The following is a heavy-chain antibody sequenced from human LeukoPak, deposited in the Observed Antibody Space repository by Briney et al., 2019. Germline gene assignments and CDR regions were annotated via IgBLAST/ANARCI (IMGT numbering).Heavy chain of an antibody. CDR2: INHSGST. CDR3: ARIVVIPAAIDY. Sequence: SETLSLTCAVYGGSFSGYYWSWIRQPPGKGLEWIGEINHSGSTYYNPSLKSRVTISVDRSKNQFSLKLSSVTAADTAVYYCARIVVIPAAIDYWGQGTLVTVSS. V-gene: IGHV4-34*01. J-gene: IGHJ4*02. D-gene: IGHD2-2*01. CDR1: GGSFSGYY.